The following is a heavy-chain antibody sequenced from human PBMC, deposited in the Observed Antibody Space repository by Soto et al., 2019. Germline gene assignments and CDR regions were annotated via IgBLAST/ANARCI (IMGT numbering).Heavy chain of an antibody. CDR2: ISAYNGNT. CDR3: ASNYGDYVGHDYFDY. V-gene: IGHV1-18*01. CDR1: GYTFTSYG. D-gene: IGHD4-17*01. Sequence: ASVKVSCKASGYTFTSYGISCVRQAPGQGLEWMGWISAYNGNTNYAQKLQGRVTMTTDTSTSTAYMELRSLRSDDTAVYYCASNYGDYVGHDYFDYWGQGTLVTVSS. J-gene: IGHJ4*02.